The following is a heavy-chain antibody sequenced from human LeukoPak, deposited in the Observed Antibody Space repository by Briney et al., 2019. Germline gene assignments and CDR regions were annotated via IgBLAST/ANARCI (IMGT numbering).Heavy chain of an antibody. CDR3: ARDRRTGGTYYYYYMDV. V-gene: IGHV4-4*07. CDR1: GGSISSYY. J-gene: IGHJ6*03. Sequence: PSETLSLTCTDSGGSISSYYWSWIRQPAGKGLEWIGRIYTSGSTNYNPSLKSRVTMSVDTSKNQFSLKLSSVTAADTAVYYCARDRRTGGTYYYYYMDVWGKGTTVTVSS. D-gene: IGHD7-27*01. CDR2: IYTSGST.